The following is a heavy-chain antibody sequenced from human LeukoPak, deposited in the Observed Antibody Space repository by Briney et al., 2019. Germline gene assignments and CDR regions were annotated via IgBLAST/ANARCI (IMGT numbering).Heavy chain of an antibody. V-gene: IGHV3-30-3*01. Sequence: GGSLRLSCAASGFTFSSYAMHWVRQAPGKGLEWVAVISYDGSNKYYADSVKGRFTISRDNSKNSLYLQMNSLRADDTAVYYCARDKIVGPTTLDYWGQGTLVTVSS. J-gene: IGHJ4*02. CDR3: ARDKIVGPTTLDY. D-gene: IGHD1-26*01. CDR2: ISYDGSNK. CDR1: GFTFSSYA.